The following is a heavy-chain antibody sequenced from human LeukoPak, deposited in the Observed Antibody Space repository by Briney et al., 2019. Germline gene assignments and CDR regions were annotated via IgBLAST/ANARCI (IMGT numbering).Heavy chain of an antibody. CDR3: AREGYAQDAFDI. D-gene: IGHD2-2*01. CDR2: LNHSGSG. Sequence: SETLSLTCAMYGGSFSGYYWSWIRQPPGKGLEWIGELNHSGSGNYNPSLKSRVTISVDTSKNQFSLKLSSVTAADTAVYYCAREGYAQDAFDIWGQGTMVTVSS. V-gene: IGHV4-34*01. J-gene: IGHJ3*02. CDR1: GGSFSGYY.